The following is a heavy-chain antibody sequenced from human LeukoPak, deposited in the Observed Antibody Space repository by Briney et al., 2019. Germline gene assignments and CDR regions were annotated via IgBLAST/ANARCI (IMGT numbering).Heavy chain of an antibody. Sequence: GGSLRLSCAASGFTFSSYWMSWVRQAPGKGLEWVANIKQDGSEKYYVDSVKGRFTISRDNAKNSLYLQMNSLRAEDTAVYYCARGGYSYGPPRLGFVYWGQGTLVTVSS. J-gene: IGHJ4*02. CDR1: GFTFSSYW. CDR3: ARGGYSYGPPRLGFVY. D-gene: IGHD5-18*01. V-gene: IGHV3-7*03. CDR2: IKQDGSEK.